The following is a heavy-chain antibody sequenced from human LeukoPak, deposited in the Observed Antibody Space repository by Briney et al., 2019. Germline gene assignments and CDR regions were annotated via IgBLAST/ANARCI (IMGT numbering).Heavy chain of an antibody. Sequence: GGSLRLSCAASGFTFSSYTMHWVRQAPGKGLEWVAVISYDGSNEYYADSVKGRFTISRDNSKNTLYLQMSSLRAEDTAVYYCARNRGGNDDYGAHYGMDVWGQGTTVTVSS. CDR3: ARNRGGNDDYGAHYGMDV. D-gene: IGHD4-17*01. CDR2: ISYDGSNE. J-gene: IGHJ6*02. V-gene: IGHV3-30-3*01. CDR1: GFTFSSYT.